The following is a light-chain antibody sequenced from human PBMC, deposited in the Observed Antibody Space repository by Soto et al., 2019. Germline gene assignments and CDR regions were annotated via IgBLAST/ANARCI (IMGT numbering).Light chain of an antibody. Sequence: DIQMTQSPSTMSASVGDRVTITCRASQSIGSWSAWYQQKPGKAPNLLIYKASSLESGVPSRFSGSGSGTEFTVTISSLQPEDFATYYCQQYETFSGTFGPGTKVDI. V-gene: IGKV1-5*03. CDR3: QQYETFSGT. CDR1: QSIGSW. CDR2: KAS. J-gene: IGKJ1*01.